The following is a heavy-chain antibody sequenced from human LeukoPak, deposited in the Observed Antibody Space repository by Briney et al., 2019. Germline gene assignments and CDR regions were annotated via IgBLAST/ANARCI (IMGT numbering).Heavy chain of an antibody. CDR3: ARAWSSGWYGLDY. CDR1: GFTFSSYA. D-gene: IGHD6-19*01. CDR2: ISYDGNNK. Sequence: PGRSLRLSCAASGFTFSSYAMHWVRQAPGKGLEWVAVISYDGNNKYYADSVKVRFTISRDNSKNTLYLQMNSLRAEDTAVYYCARAWSSGWYGLDYWGQGTLVTVSS. J-gene: IGHJ4*02. V-gene: IGHV3-30-3*01.